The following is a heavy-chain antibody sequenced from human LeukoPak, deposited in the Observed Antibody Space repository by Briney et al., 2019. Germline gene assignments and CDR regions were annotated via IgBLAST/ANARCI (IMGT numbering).Heavy chain of an antibody. CDR2: INPSGGST. J-gene: IGHJ4*02. CDR3: ARDEIAVAGLDY. D-gene: IGHD6-19*01. CDR1: GYTFTSYY. Sequence: ASVKVSCKASGYTFTSYYMHWVRQAPGQGLEWMGIINPSGGSTSYAQKFQGRVTMTRDMSTSTVYMELSSLRSEDTAVYYCARDEIAVAGLDYWGQGTLVTVSS. V-gene: IGHV1-46*01.